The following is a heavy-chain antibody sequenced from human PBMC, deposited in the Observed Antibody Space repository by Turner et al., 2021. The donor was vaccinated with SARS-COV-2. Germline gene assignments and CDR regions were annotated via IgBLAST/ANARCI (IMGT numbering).Heavy chain of an antibody. D-gene: IGHD6-19*01. CDR3: ARQGREQWLASNWFDP. V-gene: IGHV4-39*01. CDR1: GGSISSSSYY. CDR2: IYYSGST. J-gene: IGHJ5*02. Sequence: QLQLQESGPGLVKPSETLSLTCTVSGGSISSSSYYWGWIRPPPGKGLEWIGSIYYSGSTYYNPSLKSRVTISVDTSKNQFSLKLSSVTAADTAVYYCARQGREQWLASNWFDPWGQGTLVTVSS.